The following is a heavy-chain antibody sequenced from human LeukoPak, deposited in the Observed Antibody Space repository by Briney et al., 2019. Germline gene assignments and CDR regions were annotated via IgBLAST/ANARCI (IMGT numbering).Heavy chain of an antibody. CDR1: GNSISSGDNY. CDR3: ARGYSYGLEAYFDY. CDR2: IYYSGST. V-gene: IGHV4-61*10. Sequence: SETLSLTCTVSGNSISSGDNYWSWIRQPAGKGLEWIGYIYYSGSTNYNPSLKSRVTISVDTSKNQFSLRLSSVTAADTAVYYCARGYSYGLEAYFDYWGQGTLVTVSS. D-gene: IGHD5-18*01. J-gene: IGHJ4*02.